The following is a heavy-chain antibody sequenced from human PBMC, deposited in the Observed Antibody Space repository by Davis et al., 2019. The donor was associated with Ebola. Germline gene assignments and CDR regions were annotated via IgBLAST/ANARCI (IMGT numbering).Heavy chain of an antibody. CDR3: AWRGDSREFDY. CDR1: GFSFSSYG. V-gene: IGHV3-30*02. Sequence: GESLKISCVASGFSFSSYGMHWVRQAPGKGLEWVAFIRYDGSGEYYADTVKGRFTVARDNDEKVLYLQMNSLRAEDTAVYYCAWRGDSREFDYWGQGNLVTVSS. CDR2: IRYDGSGE. D-gene: IGHD3-22*01. J-gene: IGHJ4*02.